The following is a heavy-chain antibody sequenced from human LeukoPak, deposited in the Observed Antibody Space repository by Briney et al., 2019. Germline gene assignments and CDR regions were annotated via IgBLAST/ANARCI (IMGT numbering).Heavy chain of an antibody. V-gene: IGHV4-4*07. CDR3: ASMVRGVIKYFDY. Sequence: SETLSLTCTVSGGSISGYYWNWVRQPAGKGLEWIGRIYTSGNTNYNPSLKSRVTISVDTSKNQFSLKLSSVTAADTAVYYCASMVRGVIKYFDYWGQGTLVTVSS. CDR2: IYTSGNT. CDR1: GGSISGYY. D-gene: IGHD3-10*01. J-gene: IGHJ4*02.